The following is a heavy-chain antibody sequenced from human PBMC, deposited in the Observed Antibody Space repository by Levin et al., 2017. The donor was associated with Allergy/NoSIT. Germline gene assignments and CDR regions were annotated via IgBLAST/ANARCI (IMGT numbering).Heavy chain of an antibody. Sequence: PSETLSLTCTVSGGSMSHYYWSWIRQSPGKGLEWIGYIYYTGGTNYNPSLKSRVTISVDTSKNQFSLILNSVTAADTAFYYCARGGSGYPVDYWGQGTLVNVTA. CDR1: GGSMSHYY. CDR3: ARGGSGYPVDY. J-gene: IGHJ4*02. V-gene: IGHV4-59*01. D-gene: IGHD3-22*01. CDR2: IYYTGGT.